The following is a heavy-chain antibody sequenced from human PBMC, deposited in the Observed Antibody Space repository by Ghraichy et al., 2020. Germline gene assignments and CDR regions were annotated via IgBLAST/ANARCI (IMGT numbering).Heavy chain of an antibody. CDR1: GFSFSDYS. CDR2: ITGSSITI. D-gene: IGHD6-13*01. V-gene: IGHV3-48*01. Sequence: GWSLRLSCEGSGFSFSDYSMILVRLTPRKVLEWVSYITGSSITIFYTDSVKGRFTISSDNAKNSLYLQMNSLRAEDTAVYYCARLPLPRRAAVGDWYFDLWGRGTLVTVSS. J-gene: IGHJ2*01. CDR3: ARLPLPRRAAVGDWYFDL.